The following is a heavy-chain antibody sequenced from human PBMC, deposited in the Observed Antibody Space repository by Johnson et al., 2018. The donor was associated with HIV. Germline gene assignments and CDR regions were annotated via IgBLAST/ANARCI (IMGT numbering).Heavy chain of an antibody. J-gene: IGHJ3*02. CDR2: IRYDGSNT. V-gene: IGHV3-30*02. D-gene: IGHD6-19*01. Sequence: VQLVESGGGVVQPGGSLRLSCAASGFTFSSYGMHWVRQAPGKGLEWVAFIRYDGSNTYYAASVKGRFTISRDNSKNTLYLQMNSLRAEDTAVYYCAKDLEEGQQWLIGAFDIWGQGTMVTVSS. CDR3: AKDLEEGQQWLIGAFDI. CDR1: GFTFSSYG.